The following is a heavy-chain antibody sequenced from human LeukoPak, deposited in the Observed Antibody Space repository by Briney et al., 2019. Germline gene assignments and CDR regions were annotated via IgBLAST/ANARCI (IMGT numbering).Heavy chain of an antibody. D-gene: IGHD3-10*01. CDR1: GGTFSSYA. J-gene: IGHJ6*02. CDR3: ARDTGVRGVIITRYYYYYGMDV. V-gene: IGHV1-69*04. CDR2: IIPILGIA. Sequence: SVKVSFKASGGTFSSYAISWVRQAPGQGLEWMGRIIPILGIANYAQKFQGRVTITADKSTSTAYMELSSLRSEDTAVYYCARDTGVRGVIITRYYYYYGMDVWGQGTTVTVSS.